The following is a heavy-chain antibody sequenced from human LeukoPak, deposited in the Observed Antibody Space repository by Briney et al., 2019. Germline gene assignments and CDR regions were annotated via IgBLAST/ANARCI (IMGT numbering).Heavy chain of an antibody. CDR2: IDPNTGDR. J-gene: IGHJ4*02. CDR1: GYTFTDFW. V-gene: IGHV1-2*06. CDR3: ARDAAVVGQGSEY. D-gene: IGHD6-19*01. Sequence: ASVKVSCKASGYTFTDFWIHWVRQAPGQGLEWVGRIDPNTGDRKYAQKFQWKVTMTSDTSTDTAYMELFGLTTDDTAVYYCARDAAVVGQGSEYWGQGTLVTVSS.